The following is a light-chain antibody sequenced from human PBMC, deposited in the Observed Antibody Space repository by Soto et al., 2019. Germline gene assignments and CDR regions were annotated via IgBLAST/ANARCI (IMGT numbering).Light chain of an antibody. V-gene: IGKV3-20*01. CDR1: QNVTNNY. CDR2: GAS. J-gene: IGKJ4*01. Sequence: EIVLTQSPDTLSLSPGERATLSCRASQNVTNNYLAWYQQKPGQAPRLLIRGASSRATGIPDRFSGSASGTDFTLTISRREPEDFAVYYCQQCSYAPLNFGGGPKVEIK. CDR3: QQCSYAPLN.